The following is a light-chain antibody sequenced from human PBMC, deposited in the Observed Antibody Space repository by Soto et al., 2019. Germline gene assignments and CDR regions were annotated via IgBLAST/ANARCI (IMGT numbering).Light chain of an antibody. CDR3: SAYTSSSTYV. J-gene: IGLJ1*01. CDR2: EVS. V-gene: IGLV2-14*01. Sequence: SVLTPPASVSGSPGQSITISCTGTSSDVGGYNYVSWYQQHPGKDPKLMIYEVSNRTSGVSNRFSGSKSGNTASLTISGLQAEDEADYYCSAYTSSSTYVFGTGTKLTVL. CDR1: SSDVGGYNY.